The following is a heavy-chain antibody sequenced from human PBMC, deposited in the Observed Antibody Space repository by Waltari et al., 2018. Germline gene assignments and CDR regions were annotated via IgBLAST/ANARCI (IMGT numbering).Heavy chain of an antibody. CDR3: ARDLGYTYGVGSWFDS. J-gene: IGHJ5*01. CDR1: GFTVRSDY. Sequence: EVQLVESGGGLIQPGGSLRLSCAATGFTVRSDYKSWVRQAPGKGLEWISVIHSGGTTYYSDSVKGRFTISRDNSKNTLYLQMNSLRAEDTAVYYCARDLGYTYGVGSWFDSWGQGTLVTVSS. CDR2: IHSGGTT. V-gene: IGHV3-53*01. D-gene: IGHD5-18*01.